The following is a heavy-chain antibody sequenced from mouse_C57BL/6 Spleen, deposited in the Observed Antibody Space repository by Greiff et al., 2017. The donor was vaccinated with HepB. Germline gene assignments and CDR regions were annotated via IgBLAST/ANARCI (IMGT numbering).Heavy chain of an antibody. D-gene: IGHD1-1*01. V-gene: IGHV1-82*01. CDR2: IYPGDGDT. CDR1: GYAFSSSW. CDR3: ARGEYYYGSSYWYFDV. Sequence: QVQLKESGPELVKPGASVKISCKASGYAFSSSWMNWVKQRPGKGLEWIGRIYPGDGDTNYNGKFKGKATLTADKSSSTAYMQLSSLTSEDSAVYFCARGEYYYGSSYWYFDVWGTGTTVTVSS. J-gene: IGHJ1*03.